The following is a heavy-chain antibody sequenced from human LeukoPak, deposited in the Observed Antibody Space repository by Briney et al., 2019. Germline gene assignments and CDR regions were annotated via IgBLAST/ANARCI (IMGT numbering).Heavy chain of an antibody. V-gene: IGHV4-59*01. Sequence: PSETLSLTCTVSDDSITMYYWTWIRQPPGKGLEWIGYVDHTGTTNFNPSLNGRVSISRDTSKNFFSLRLTSVTAADTAVYYCAGGWLPDKNDFWGQGTLVTVSA. CDR1: DDSITMYY. J-gene: IGHJ4*02. D-gene: IGHD5-24*01. CDR2: VDHTGTT. CDR3: AGGWLPDKNDF.